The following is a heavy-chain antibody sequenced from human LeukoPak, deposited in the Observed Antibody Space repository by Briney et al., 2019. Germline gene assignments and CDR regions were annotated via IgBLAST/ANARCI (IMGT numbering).Heavy chain of an antibody. J-gene: IGHJ4*02. CDR3: AKDLLTGYPTFDY. V-gene: IGHV3-7*03. CDR1: GFPFSSYW. CDR2: IKQDGSKK. Sequence: GGSLRLSCVASGFPFSSYWMTWVRQAPGKGLEWVANIKQDGSKKSYVDSVKGRFTISRDNSKNTLYLQMNSLRAEDTAVYYCAKDLLTGYPTFDYWGQGTLVTVSS. D-gene: IGHD3-9*01.